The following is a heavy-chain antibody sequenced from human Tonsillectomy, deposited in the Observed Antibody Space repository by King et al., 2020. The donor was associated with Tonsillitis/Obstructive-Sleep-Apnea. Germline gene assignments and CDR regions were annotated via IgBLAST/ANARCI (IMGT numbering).Heavy chain of an antibody. Sequence: VQLVESGGGLVQPGRSLRLSCTASGFSFGDYAMSWVRQAPRKGLEWVGFIRSKAYGGTTEYAASVKGRFTISRDDSKSIAYLQMNSLKTEDTAVYYCTRENEVIAVDYWGQGTLVTVSS. J-gene: IGHJ4*02. D-gene: IGHD2-21*01. CDR2: IRSKAYGGTT. CDR3: TRENEVIAVDY. V-gene: IGHV3-49*04. CDR1: GFSFGDYA.